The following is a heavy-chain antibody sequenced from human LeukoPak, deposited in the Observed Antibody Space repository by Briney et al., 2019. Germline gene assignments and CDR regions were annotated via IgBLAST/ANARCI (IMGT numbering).Heavy chain of an antibody. CDR2: IYYSGST. Sequence: SETLSLTCTVSGGSISSGDYYWSWIRQPPGKGLEWIGYIYYSGSTYYNPSLKSRVTISVDTSKNQFSLKLSSVTAADTAVYYCARVRSVPRRFDYWGQGTLVTVSS. CDR1: GGSISSGDYY. CDR3: ARVRSVPRRFDY. V-gene: IGHV4-30-4*01. D-gene: IGHD5/OR15-5a*01. J-gene: IGHJ4*02.